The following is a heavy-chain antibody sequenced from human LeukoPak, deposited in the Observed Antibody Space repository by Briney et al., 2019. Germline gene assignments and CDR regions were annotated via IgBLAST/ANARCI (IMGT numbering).Heavy chain of an antibody. V-gene: IGHV3-21*04. Sequence: PGGSLRLSCAASGFTFSSYSMNWVRQAPGKGLEWVSSISSSSYIHYADSVKGRFTISRDNAKNSLYLQMNSLRAEDTAVYYCARDRVGATSTSLGFEYWGQGTLVTVSP. CDR3: ARDRVGATSTSLGFEY. CDR2: ISSSSYI. D-gene: IGHD1-26*01. CDR1: GFTFSSYS. J-gene: IGHJ4*02.